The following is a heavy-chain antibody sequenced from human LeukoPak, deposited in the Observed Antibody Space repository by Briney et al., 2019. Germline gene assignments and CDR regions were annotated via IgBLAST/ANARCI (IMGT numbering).Heavy chain of an antibody. CDR2: IIAIFGTA. D-gene: IGHD6-25*01. Sequence: SSVKVSCKASGGTFSSYAISWVRQAPGHGLEWMGGIIAIFGTANYAQKFQGRVTITADESTSTAYMELSSLRSEDTAVYHCERGAATRLDYWGQGTLVTVSS. CDR1: GGTFSSYA. CDR3: ERGAATRLDY. J-gene: IGHJ4*02. V-gene: IGHV1-69*01.